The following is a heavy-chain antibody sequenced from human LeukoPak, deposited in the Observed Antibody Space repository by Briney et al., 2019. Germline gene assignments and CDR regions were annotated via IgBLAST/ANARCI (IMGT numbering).Heavy chain of an antibody. V-gene: IGHV3-48*04. CDR3: ARAMSTFGGVRNYFDS. J-gene: IGHJ4*02. CDR2: ISSSSSTI. Sequence: QSGGSLRLSCAASGFTFSSYSMNWVRQAPGKGLEWVSYISSSSSTIYYADSVNGRFRISRDNAKSSLDLEMNSLRAEDTAVYYCARAMSTFGGVRNYFDSWGQGTLVTVSS. CDR1: GFTFSSYS. D-gene: IGHD3-16*01.